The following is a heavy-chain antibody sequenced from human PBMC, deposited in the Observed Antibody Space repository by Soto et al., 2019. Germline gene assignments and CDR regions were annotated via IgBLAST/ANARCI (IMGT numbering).Heavy chain of an antibody. CDR1: GFTFSSYG. V-gene: IGHV3-53*01. D-gene: IGHD3-22*01. CDR2: IYSGGST. J-gene: IGHJ1*01. Sequence: GGSLRLSCAASGFTFSSYGMHWVRQAPGKGLEWVSVIYSGGSTYYADSVKGRFTISRDNSKNTLYLQMNSLRAEDTAVYYCARDRVESGYPEYFQHWGQGTLVTVSS. CDR3: ARDRVESGYPEYFQH.